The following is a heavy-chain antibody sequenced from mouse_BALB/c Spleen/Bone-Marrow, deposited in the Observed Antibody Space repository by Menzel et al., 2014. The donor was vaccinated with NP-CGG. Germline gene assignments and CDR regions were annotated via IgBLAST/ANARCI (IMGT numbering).Heavy chain of an antibody. J-gene: IGHJ2*01. CDR2: ISYDGSN. V-gene: IGHV3-6*02. CDR3: ANYGNYFDY. Sequence: VQLQQSGPGLVKPSQSLSLTCSVTGYSITSGYYWNWIRQFPGNKLEWMGYISYDGSNNYNPSLKNRISITRDTSKNQFFLKLNSVTTGDTATYYCANYGNYFDYWGQGTTLTVSS. D-gene: IGHD2-1*01. CDR1: GYSITSGYY.